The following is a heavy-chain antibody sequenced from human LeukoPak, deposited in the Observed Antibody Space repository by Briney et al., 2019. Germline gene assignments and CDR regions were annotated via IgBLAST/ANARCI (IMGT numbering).Heavy chain of an antibody. V-gene: IGHV4-4*07. Sequence: SETLSLTCTVSGGSLSSYYWSWIRQPAGKGLEWIGRIYTSGSPNYHPSLKSLFTMSVDTSNHQFSLKLSSVTAADTAVYYCAREGYYYYDSSGYWTNFDYWGQGTLVAVSS. D-gene: IGHD3-22*01. J-gene: IGHJ4*02. CDR3: AREGYYYYDSSGYWTNFDY. CDR2: IYTSGSP. CDR1: GGSLSSYY.